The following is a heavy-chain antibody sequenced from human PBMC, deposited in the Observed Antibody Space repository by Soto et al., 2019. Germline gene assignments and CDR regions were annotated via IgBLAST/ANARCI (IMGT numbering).Heavy chain of an antibody. CDR1: GGTFSSYA. D-gene: IGHD6-6*01. CDR2: IIPIFGTT. V-gene: IGHV1-69*13. Sequence: SVKVSCKASGGTFSSYAISWVRQAPGQGLEWMGGIIPIFGTTNYAQKFQGRVTITADESTSTAYMELSSLRSEDTAVYYCARDIAARLIPDAFDIWGQGTMVTVSS. CDR3: ARDIAARLIPDAFDI. J-gene: IGHJ3*02.